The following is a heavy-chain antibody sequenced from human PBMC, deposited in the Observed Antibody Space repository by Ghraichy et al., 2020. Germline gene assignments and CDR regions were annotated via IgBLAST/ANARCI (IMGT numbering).Heavy chain of an antibody. CDR2: ISGRGGST. Sequence: LSHTCAASGFTFNIYAMSWVRQAPGKGLEWVSTISGRGGSTYYADSVKGRFTISRDNSKNTLYLQMNSLRAEDTAVYYCATSPNAGYWGQGTLVTVSS. D-gene: IGHD6-13*01. CDR1: GFTFNIYA. J-gene: IGHJ4*02. CDR3: ATSPNAGY. V-gene: IGHV3-23*01.